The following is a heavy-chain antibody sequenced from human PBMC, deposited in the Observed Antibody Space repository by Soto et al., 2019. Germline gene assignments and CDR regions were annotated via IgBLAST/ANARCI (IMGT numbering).Heavy chain of an antibody. CDR2: MYYSGST. D-gene: IGHD1-7*01. CDR1: GGSISSGGYY. V-gene: IGHV4-31*03. Sequence: QVQLQESGPGLVKPSQTLSLTCTVSGGSISSGGYYWSWIRQHPGKGLEWIGYMYYSGSTYYNPSLKSRVTISVDMSKNQFSLKLSSVTAADTAVYYCARVGSELSYYFDYWCQGTLVTVSS. CDR3: ARVGSELSYYFDY. J-gene: IGHJ4*02.